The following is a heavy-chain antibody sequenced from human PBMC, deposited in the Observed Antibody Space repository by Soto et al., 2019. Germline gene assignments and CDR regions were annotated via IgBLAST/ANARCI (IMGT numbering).Heavy chain of an antibody. V-gene: IGHV3-30*18. CDR2: ISYDGTDK. J-gene: IGHJ5*02. Sequence: QVHLVESGGVVVQPGRSLTISCVGSGFAFSTYGMHWVRQAPAKGLEWVALISYDGTDKYYADSVNGRFSISRDNSKQTLYLQMDSLRPEDTAVYYCKKDFGAWSDSWGQGTLVNVSS. D-gene: IGHD6-19*01. CDR1: GFAFSTYG. CDR3: KKDFGAWSDS.